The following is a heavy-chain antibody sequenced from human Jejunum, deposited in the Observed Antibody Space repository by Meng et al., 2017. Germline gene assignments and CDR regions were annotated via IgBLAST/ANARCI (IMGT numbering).Heavy chain of an antibody. J-gene: IGHJ4*02. CDR3: ARDGVSFTMIRGGGY. Sequence: QVQLGQSGAEVKKPGASVKVSCKTSGYTFPSFGISWVRQAPGQGLEWMGWISTYNGNTNYAQNLQGRVTLTTDTSTSSAYMELRSLRSDDTAVYYCARDGVSFTMIRGGGYWGQGTLVTVSS. V-gene: IGHV1-18*01. CDR2: ISTYNGNT. CDR1: GYTFPSFG. D-gene: IGHD3-10*01.